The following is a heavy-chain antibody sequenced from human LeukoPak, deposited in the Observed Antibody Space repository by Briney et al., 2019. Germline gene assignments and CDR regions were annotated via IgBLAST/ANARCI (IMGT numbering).Heavy chain of an antibody. CDR3: ANEGGIMLRGDLDY. Sequence: PGGSLRLSCAASGFTFRSYVGTWVRHAPGKGLEWVLAISGSGGSTYYADSVKDRFTISRDNPKNTLYLQMNSLRAEDTAVYYCANEGGIMLRGDLDYWGQGTLVTVSS. CDR1: GFTFRSYV. V-gene: IGHV3-23*01. J-gene: IGHJ4*02. CDR2: ISGSGGST. D-gene: IGHD3-10*01.